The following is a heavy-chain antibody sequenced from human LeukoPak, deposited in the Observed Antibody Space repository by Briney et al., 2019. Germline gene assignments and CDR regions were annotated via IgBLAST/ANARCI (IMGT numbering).Heavy chain of an antibody. Sequence: GGSLRLSCAPSRFTFSRYWMYWVRHAPGKGLVFVSRINSDGSTTNHARSVKGRFTISRDNAKNTLYLQMNSLIDEDAAVYYCAGELVVGYWARGTVVSVSS. V-gene: IGHV3-74*01. J-gene: IGHJ4*02. CDR3: AGELVVGY. CDR1: RFTFSRYW. D-gene: IGHD6-6*01. CDR2: INSDGSTT.